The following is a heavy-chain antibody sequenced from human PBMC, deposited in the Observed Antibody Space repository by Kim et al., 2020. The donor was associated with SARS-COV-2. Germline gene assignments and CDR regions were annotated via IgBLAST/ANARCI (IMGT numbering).Heavy chain of an antibody. CDR3: ARIPNGANYPNWFDP. V-gene: IGHV3-23*01. J-gene: IGHJ5*02. CDR1: GFTLGGYT. D-gene: IGHD4-4*01. Sequence: GGSLRLSCAASGFTLGGYTMNWVRQAPGKGLEWVSAISGSGVSTYYADSVKGRFTLSRDISKNTLYLQVNSLRVKDTAVYYCARIPNGANYPNWFDPWGQGTLVTVSS. CDR2: ISGSGVST.